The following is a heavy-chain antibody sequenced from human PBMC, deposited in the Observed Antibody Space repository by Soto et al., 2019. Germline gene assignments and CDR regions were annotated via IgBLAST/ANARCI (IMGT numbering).Heavy chain of an antibody. CDR2: IYYRGTT. V-gene: IGHV4-59*01. D-gene: IGHD3-16*01. CDR1: GDSINNYD. CDR3: VRGGSSQADY. Sequence: SETLSLTFTVSGDSINNYDWSWIRQPPGKGMKWIGYIYYRGTTRYNPSLKSRVTISVDTSKNQFSLKLTYVTAAETAVYYCVRGGSSQADYWGQGTLVPVSS. J-gene: IGHJ4*02.